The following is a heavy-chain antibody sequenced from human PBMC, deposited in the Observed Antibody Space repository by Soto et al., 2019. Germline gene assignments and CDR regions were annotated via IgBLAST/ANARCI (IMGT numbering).Heavy chain of an antibody. Sequence: SVKVSCKASGCTFSSYAISWVRQAPGQGLEWMGGIIPIFGTANYAQKFQGRVTITADESTSTAYMELSSLRSEDTAVYYCARGGGYCSGGSCPSIDYYYGMDVWGQGTTVTVSS. V-gene: IGHV1-69*13. CDR3: ARGGGYCSGGSCPSIDYYYGMDV. CDR2: IIPIFGTA. J-gene: IGHJ6*02. D-gene: IGHD2-15*01. CDR1: GCTFSSYA.